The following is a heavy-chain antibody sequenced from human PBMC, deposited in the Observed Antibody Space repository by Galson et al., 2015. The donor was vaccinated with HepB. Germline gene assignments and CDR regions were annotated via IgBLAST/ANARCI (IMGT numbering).Heavy chain of an antibody. J-gene: IGHJ3*02. Sequence: SLRLSCAASGFSFTNYWTHWVRQVPGKGLVWVTRIHRDGSTTTYADSVEGRFTISRDNAKNTLYLQMNSLRAEDTAVYYCARNWNGGEDAFDIWGQGTMVTVSS. CDR1: GFSFTNYW. V-gene: IGHV3-74*01. CDR2: IHRDGSTT. CDR3: ARNWNGGEDAFDI. D-gene: IGHD1-1*01.